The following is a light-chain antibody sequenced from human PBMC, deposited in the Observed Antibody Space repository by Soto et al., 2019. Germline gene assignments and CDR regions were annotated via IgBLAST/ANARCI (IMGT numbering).Light chain of an antibody. Sequence: DIQMTQSPSSLSASVGDRVTITCRASQGIANYLAWYQQKPGKVPKLLIYAASTLQSGVPSRFSGSGSGADFTLTISSLQPEDVATYYCQKYNSVHFAFGPGTKVEIK. V-gene: IGKV1-27*01. CDR3: QKYNSVHFA. J-gene: IGKJ3*01. CDR2: AAS. CDR1: QGIANY.